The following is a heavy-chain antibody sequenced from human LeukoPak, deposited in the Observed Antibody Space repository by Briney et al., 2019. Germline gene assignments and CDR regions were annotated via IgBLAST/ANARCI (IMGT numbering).Heavy chain of an antibody. CDR1: GYTFTSYY. Sequence: GASVKVSCKASGYTFTSYYMHWVRQAPGQGLEWMGLINPSSGSTSYAQKFRGRVTMTRDMSTSTVYMDMSSLRSEDTAVYYCARDVSHKQNYYYNMNVWGKGTTVTVPS. CDR2: INPSSGST. D-gene: IGHD2-21*01. J-gene: IGHJ6*03. V-gene: IGHV1-46*01. CDR3: ARDVSHKQNYYYNMNV.